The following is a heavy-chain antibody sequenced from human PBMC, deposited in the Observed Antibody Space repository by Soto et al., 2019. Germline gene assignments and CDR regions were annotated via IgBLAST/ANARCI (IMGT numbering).Heavy chain of an antibody. V-gene: IGHV2-5*02. CDR1: GFSLSSTRMA. D-gene: IGHD6-19*01. J-gene: IGHJ4*02. Sequence: QITLKESGPKLVKPTQTLTLTCTFSGFSLSSTRMAVGWIRQPPGKALEWLALIYWDDDKRYNPFLKSRLTIPKDTSKNQVVLTMSNMDPVDTARYYCAHIVVAGLGYYFDYWGQGTLVTVSS. CDR3: AHIVVAGLGYYFDY. CDR2: IYWDDDK.